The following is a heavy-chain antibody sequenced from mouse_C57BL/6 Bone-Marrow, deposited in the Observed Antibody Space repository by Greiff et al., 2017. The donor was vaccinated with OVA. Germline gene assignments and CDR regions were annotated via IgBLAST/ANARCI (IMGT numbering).Heavy chain of an antibody. D-gene: IGHD6-1*01. V-gene: IGHV1-81*01. CDR3: TLAPYFDV. Sequence: VQLQQSGAELVRPGASVKLSCTASGYTLTSYGISWVKQRTGQGLEWIGEIYPSSGNTYYNEKFKGKTTLTADKSSSTAYMQLRSLTSEDSAFYCATLAPYFDVWGRGTTVTVSS. CDR2: IYPSSGNT. CDR1: GYTLTSYG. J-gene: IGHJ1*03.